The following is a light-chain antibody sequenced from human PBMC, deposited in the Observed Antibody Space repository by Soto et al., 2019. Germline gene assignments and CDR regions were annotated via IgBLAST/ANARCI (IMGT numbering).Light chain of an antibody. CDR1: QSVSSN. V-gene: IGKV3-15*01. CDR2: GAS. J-gene: IGKJ2*01. Sequence: EIVMTQSPATLSVSPGERATLSCRASQSVSSNLAWYQQKPGQAPRLRIYGASTRASGIPARFSGSGSGTEFTLTISRLQSADFAVYYSQQYNNWPPNTFGQGTKREIK. CDR3: QQYNNWPPNT.